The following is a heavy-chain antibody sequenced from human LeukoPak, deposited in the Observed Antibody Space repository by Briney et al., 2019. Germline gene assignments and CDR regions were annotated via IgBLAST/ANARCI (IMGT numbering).Heavy chain of an antibody. CDR2: IRGSGEST. J-gene: IGHJ5*02. Sequence: GESLRHSCEVSGFPFRSHLVRWVRQAPGRGVEWVSLIRGSGESTHCADSVKGRFTISRDDSKNTLYLQMNSLRAEDTAVYYCAKGGGYCSGGSCYPPRWFDPWGQGTLVTVSS. V-gene: IGHV3-23*01. CDR1: GFPFRSHL. CDR3: AKGGGYCSGGSCYPPRWFDP. D-gene: IGHD2-15*01.